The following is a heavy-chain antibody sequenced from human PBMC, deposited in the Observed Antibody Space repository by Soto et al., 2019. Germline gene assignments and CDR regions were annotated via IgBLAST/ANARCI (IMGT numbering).Heavy chain of an antibody. J-gene: IGHJ6*02. V-gene: IGHV4-59*01. D-gene: IGHD6-19*01. CDR1: GDSISDYY. CDR2: IYYSGST. CDR3: ARARWLVGYYYYYALDV. Sequence: QVQLQESGPGLVKPSETLSLTCTVSGDSISDYYWSWIRQPPGKGLEWIGYIYYSGSTNYNPSLKSRVTISVDTPKNQFSLKLSSVTAADTAVYYCARARWLVGYYYYYALDVWGQGTTVSVCS.